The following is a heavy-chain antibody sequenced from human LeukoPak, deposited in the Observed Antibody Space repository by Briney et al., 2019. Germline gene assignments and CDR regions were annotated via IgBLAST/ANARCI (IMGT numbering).Heavy chain of an antibody. Sequence: GGSLRLSCAASGFTFSSYAMSWVRQAPGKGLEWVSAISGSGGSTYYADSVKGRFTISRDNSKNTLYLQMNSLRAEDTAVYYCARGLAAAGNGDDAFDIWGQGTIVTVSS. CDR3: ARGLAAAGNGDDAFDI. CDR2: ISGSGGST. CDR1: GFTFSSYA. J-gene: IGHJ3*02. V-gene: IGHV3-23*01. D-gene: IGHD6-13*01.